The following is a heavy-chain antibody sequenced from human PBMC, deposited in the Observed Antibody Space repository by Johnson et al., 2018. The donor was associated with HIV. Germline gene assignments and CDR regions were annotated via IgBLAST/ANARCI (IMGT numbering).Heavy chain of an antibody. CDR3: ARVGDCSGTSCHLGAFDV. CDR2: ISYDGSNK. Sequence: QVQLLESGGGVVQPGRSLRLSCAASGFTFSSYAMYWVRQAPGKGLEWVAVISYDGSNKYYPDSVRGRFTISRDNSKNTLYLQMNSLRVEDTAVYYCARVGDCSGTSCHLGAFDVWGQGTMVTVSS. J-gene: IGHJ3*01. D-gene: IGHD2-2*01. V-gene: IGHV3-30-3*01. CDR1: GFTFSSYA.